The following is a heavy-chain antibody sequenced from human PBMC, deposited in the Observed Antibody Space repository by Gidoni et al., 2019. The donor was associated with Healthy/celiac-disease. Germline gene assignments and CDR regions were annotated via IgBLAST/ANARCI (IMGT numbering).Heavy chain of an antibody. D-gene: IGHD3-22*01. J-gene: IGHJ4*02. CDR1: GYSFTSYW. V-gene: IGHV5-51*01. CDR2: IYPGDSDT. CDR3: ARSHDSGGYYDYFDY. Sequence: EVQLVQSGAEVKKPGESLKISCKGSGYSFTSYWIGWVRQMPGKGLEWLGIIYPGDSDTRYSPSFQGQVTISADKSISTAYLQWSSLKALDTAMYYCARSHDSGGYYDYFDYWGQGTLVTVSS.